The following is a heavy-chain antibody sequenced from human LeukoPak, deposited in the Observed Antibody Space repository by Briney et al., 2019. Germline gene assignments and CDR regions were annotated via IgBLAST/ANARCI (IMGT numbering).Heavy chain of an antibody. CDR1: GGSISNYY. D-gene: IGHD3-10*01. J-gene: IGHJ6*02. CDR2: MHDSGIN. V-gene: IGHV4-59*01. Sequence: SETLSLTCTVSGGSISNYYRIWIRQPPGKGLEYIGYMHDSGINDYNPSLKSRVTISIDGSKNQFSLKLSSVSAADTAVYYCTTMVRGAPFWYGVDVWGQGTTVTVSS. CDR3: TTMVRGAPFWYGVDV.